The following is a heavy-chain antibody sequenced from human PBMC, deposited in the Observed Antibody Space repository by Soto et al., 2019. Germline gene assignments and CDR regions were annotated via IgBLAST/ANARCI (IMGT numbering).Heavy chain of an antibody. D-gene: IGHD3-3*01. CDR2: ISSSSSYI. J-gene: IGHJ6*02. CDR1: GFTFSSYS. Sequence: EVQLVESGGGLVKPGGSLRLSCAASGFTFSSYSINWVRQAPGKGLEWVSSISSSSSYIYYADSVKGRFTISRDNAKNSLYLQMNSLRAEDTAVYYCARSWNYYYYYGMDVWGQGTTVTVSS. V-gene: IGHV3-21*01. CDR3: ARSWNYYYYYGMDV.